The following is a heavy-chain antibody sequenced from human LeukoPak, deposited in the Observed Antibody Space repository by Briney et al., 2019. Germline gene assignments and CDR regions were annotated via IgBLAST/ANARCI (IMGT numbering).Heavy chain of an antibody. V-gene: IGHV3-74*01. Sequence: GGSLRLSCAASGFTFSSYWMHWVRQAPGKGLVWVSRINSDGSSTSYADSVKGRFTISRDNAKNTLYLQMNSLRAEDTAVYYCARGPRYSSGWYFDYWGQGNLGTGSS. CDR3: ARGPRYSSGWYFDY. CDR1: GFTFSSYW. D-gene: IGHD6-19*01. J-gene: IGHJ4*02. CDR2: INSDGSST.